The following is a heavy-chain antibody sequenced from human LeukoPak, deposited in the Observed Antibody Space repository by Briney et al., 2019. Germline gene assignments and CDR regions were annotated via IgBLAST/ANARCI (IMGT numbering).Heavy chain of an antibody. Sequence: ASVKVSCKASGYTFNMYYIHWVRQAPGQGLEWLGLINPSDGATTYAQRFQGRVTLTRDMSTNTVYMDLRSLRSDDTAVYFCARERRGGLGGNWGVLFASYYTYYYMDVWGRGTTVTVSS. CDR3: ARERRGGLGGNWGVLFASYYTYYYMDV. CDR1: GYTFNMYY. D-gene: IGHD3-10*01. CDR2: INPSDGAT. V-gene: IGHV1-46*02. J-gene: IGHJ6*03.